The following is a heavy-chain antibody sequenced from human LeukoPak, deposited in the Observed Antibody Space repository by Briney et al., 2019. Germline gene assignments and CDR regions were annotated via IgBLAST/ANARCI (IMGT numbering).Heavy chain of an antibody. CDR2: ISGSGGST. CDR3: AKDPPGGGGYYPPTPHFDY. CDR1: GFTFSSYA. Sequence: GGSLRLSCAASGFTFSSYAMSWVRQAPGKGLEWVSAISGSGGSTYYADSVKGRFTISRDNSKNTLYLQMNSLRAEDTAVYYCAKDPPGGGGYYPPTPHFDYGARGPRVTVPS. D-gene: IGHD1-26*01. V-gene: IGHV3-23*01. J-gene: IGHJ4*02.